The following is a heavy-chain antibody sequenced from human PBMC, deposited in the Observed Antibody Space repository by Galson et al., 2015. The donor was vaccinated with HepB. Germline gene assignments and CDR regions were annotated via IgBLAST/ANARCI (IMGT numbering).Heavy chain of an antibody. CDR3: ARYHDFGGWDY. CDR1: GGSINDYY. J-gene: IGHJ4*02. V-gene: IGHV4-59*01. D-gene: IGHD4-23*01. CDR2: IFYNGNT. Sequence: SETLSLTCTVSGGSINDYYWSWIRQSPGKGLEWIGYIFYNGNTNYNPSLKSRITMSVDTSKNQFSLKLTSVTAADTAVYYCARYHDFGGWDYWGQGTLVTVSS.